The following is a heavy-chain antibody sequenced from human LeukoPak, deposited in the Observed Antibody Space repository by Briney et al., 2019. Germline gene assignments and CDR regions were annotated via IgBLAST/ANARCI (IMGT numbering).Heavy chain of an antibody. CDR1: GGSISNYY. V-gene: IGHV4-59*01. D-gene: IGHD3-22*01. Sequence: PSETLSLTCTCCGGSISNYYWSWMRQPPGKGLEWIGYIYYTGSTNYNPSLKSRVTMSVDTSKNQFSLKLSSVTATDTVVYYCAREDSRGYYDYWGQGTLVTVSS. CDR3: AREDSRGYYDY. J-gene: IGHJ4*02. CDR2: IYYTGST.